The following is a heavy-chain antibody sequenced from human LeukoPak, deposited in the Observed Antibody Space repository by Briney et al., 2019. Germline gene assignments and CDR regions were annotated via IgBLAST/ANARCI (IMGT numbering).Heavy chain of an antibody. CDR3: ARGMNYGDRAFVLGLFDY. V-gene: IGHV1-46*01. CDR1: GYTFTSYY. CDR2: INPSGGST. Sequence: ASVKVSCKASGYTFTSYYMHWVRQAPGQGLEWMGIINPSGGSTSYAQKFQGRVTMTRGTSTSTVYMELSSLRSEDTAVYYCARGMNYGDRAFVLGLFDYWGQGTLVTVSS. D-gene: IGHD4-17*01. J-gene: IGHJ4*02.